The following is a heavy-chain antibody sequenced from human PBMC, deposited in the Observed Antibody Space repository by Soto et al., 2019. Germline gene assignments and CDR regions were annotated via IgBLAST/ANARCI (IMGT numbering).Heavy chain of an antibody. Sequence: PSETLSLTCTVSGGSISSYYWSWIRQPPGKGLEWIGYIYYSGSTNYNPSLKSRVTISVDTSKNQFSLKLSSVTAADTAVYYCARDRAYQLLSYYGMDVWGQGTTVTVSS. J-gene: IGHJ6*02. CDR1: GGSISSYY. CDR2: IYYSGST. D-gene: IGHD2-2*01. V-gene: IGHV4-59*01. CDR3: ARDRAYQLLSYYGMDV.